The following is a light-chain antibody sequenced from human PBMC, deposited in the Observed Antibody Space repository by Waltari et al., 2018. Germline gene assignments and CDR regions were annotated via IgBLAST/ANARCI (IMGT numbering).Light chain of an antibody. CDR2: QDV. CDR3: QTWDSNVI. Sequence: SYDLTQPPSVSVAPGQTATITCSGDTLGAKYVSWYHLRPGQSPVMVIYQDVKRPSDIPERFSGSISGDTATLTISGTQAMDEADYYCQTWDSNVIFGGGTKLTVL. J-gene: IGLJ2*01. V-gene: IGLV3-1*01. CDR1: TLGAKY.